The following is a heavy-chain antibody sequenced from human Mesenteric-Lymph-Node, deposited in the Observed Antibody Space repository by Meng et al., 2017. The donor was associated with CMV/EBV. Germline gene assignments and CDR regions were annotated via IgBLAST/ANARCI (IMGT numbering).Heavy chain of an antibody. CDR1: GYTFTSYD. V-gene: IGHV1-69*10. CDR3: ARGGDTVTTYYYSMDL. CDR2: VIPILDIS. D-gene: IGHD4-11*01. Sequence: SVKVSCKASGYTFTSYDINWVRQATGQGLEWMGGVIPILDISNYAQKFQDRVTITADKSTSTAYMELSSLTSEDTAVFYCARGGDTVTTYYYSMDLWGQGTTVTVSS. J-gene: IGHJ6*02.